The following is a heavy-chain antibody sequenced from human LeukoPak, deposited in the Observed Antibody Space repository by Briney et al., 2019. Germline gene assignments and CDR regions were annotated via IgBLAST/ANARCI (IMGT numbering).Heavy chain of an antibody. Sequence: SETLSLTCAVYGGSFSGYYWSWIRQPPGKGLEWIGEINHSGSTNYNPSLESRVTISVDTSKNQFSLKLSSVTAADTAVYYCASGYSYGWYYFDYWGQGTLVTVSS. D-gene: IGHD5-18*01. V-gene: IGHV4-34*01. CDR1: GGSFSGYY. CDR2: INHSGST. CDR3: ASGYSYGWYYFDY. J-gene: IGHJ4*02.